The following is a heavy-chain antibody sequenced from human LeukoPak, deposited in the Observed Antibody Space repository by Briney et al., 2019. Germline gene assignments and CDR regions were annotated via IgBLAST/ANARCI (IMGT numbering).Heavy chain of an antibody. Sequence: SQTLSLTCAISGDSVSSNIAAWNWIRQSPSRGLEWLGRTYYRSKWYNDYAVSVKTRITINPDTSKNQFSLQLNSVTPEDTAVYYCARGDYGSGSYYQVVDYWGQGILVTVSS. J-gene: IGHJ4*02. D-gene: IGHD3-10*01. CDR3: ARGDYGSGSYYQVVDY. V-gene: IGHV6-1*01. CDR1: GDSVSSNIAA. CDR2: TYYRSKWYN.